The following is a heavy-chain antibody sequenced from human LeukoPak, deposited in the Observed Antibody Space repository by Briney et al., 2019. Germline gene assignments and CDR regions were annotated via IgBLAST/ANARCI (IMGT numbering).Heavy chain of an antibody. Sequence: SETLSLTCAVYGGSFSGYYWSWIRQPPGKGLEWIGEINHSGSTNYNPPLKSRVTISVDTSKNQFSLKLSSVTAADTAVYYCASRDRMVRGVIISRWFDPWGQGTLVTVSS. D-gene: IGHD3-10*01. CDR3: ASRDRMVRGVIISRWFDP. CDR1: GGSFSGYY. J-gene: IGHJ5*02. CDR2: INHSGST. V-gene: IGHV4-34*01.